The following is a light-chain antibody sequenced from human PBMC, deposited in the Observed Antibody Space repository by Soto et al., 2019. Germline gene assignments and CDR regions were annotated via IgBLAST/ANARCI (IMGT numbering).Light chain of an antibody. V-gene: IGLV2-14*01. CDR1: SSDVGDYKY. CDR3: GSYTSSDTPYV. CDR2: VVS. Sequence: QSALTQPASVSGSPGQSITISCTGTSSDVGDYKYVSWYQRHPDKAPKLIISVVSNRPSGVSNRFSGSKSGNTASLTISGLQAEDEADYYCGSYTSSDTPYVFGTGTKLTVL. J-gene: IGLJ1*01.